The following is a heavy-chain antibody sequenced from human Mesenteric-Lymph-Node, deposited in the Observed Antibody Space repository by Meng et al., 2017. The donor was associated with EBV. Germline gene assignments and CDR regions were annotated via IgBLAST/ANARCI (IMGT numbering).Heavy chain of an antibody. D-gene: IGHD3-10*01. CDR1: GYRFNSYG. Sequence: QVQLVQSGAEVKKPGASMKVSCKASGYRFNSYGISWVRQAPGQGLEWMGWISADNGNTIFAQKFQGRVTMTADSSTSTAYMEVTSLTSDDTAVYYCASGGSGINFDYWGQGTLVTVSS. J-gene: IGHJ4*02. CDR3: ASGGSGINFDY. V-gene: IGHV1-18*01. CDR2: ISADNGNT.